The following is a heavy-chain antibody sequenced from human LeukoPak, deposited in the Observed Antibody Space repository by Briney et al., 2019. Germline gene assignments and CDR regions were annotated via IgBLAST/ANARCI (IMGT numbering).Heavy chain of an antibody. CDR1: GFTFDDFA. CDR3: AKDHLYYYDSSGYYRPDY. Sequence: PGGSLRLSCAASGFTFDDFAMHWVRQAPGKGLEWLSLIRGRGDDTFYADSVKGRFTISRDNSKNSLYLHMSSLRTEDTALYYCAKDHLYYYDSSGYYRPDYWGQGTLVTVSP. V-gene: IGHV3-43*02. CDR2: IRGRGDDT. J-gene: IGHJ4*02. D-gene: IGHD3-22*01.